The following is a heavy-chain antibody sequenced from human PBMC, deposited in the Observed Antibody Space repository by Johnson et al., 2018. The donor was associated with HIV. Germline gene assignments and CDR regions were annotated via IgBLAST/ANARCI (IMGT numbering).Heavy chain of an antibody. CDR3: ARGVGSGWYFEIGDDAFDI. D-gene: IGHD6-19*01. J-gene: IGHJ3*02. Sequence: VQLVESGGGVVQPGGSLRLSCAASGFTVSSNYMSWVRQAPGKGLEWVSVIYSGGSTYYADSVKGRFTISRDNSKNTLYLQMNSLRAEDTAVYYCARGVGSGWYFEIGDDAFDIWGQGTMVTVSS. V-gene: IGHV3-66*01. CDR2: IYSGGST. CDR1: GFTVSSNY.